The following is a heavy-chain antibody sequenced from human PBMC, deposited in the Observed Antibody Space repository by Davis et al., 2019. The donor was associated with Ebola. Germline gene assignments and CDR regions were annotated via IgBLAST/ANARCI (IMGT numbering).Heavy chain of an antibody. CDR2: INPSVGNT. CDR1: GYTFTTYH. J-gene: IGHJ5*02. D-gene: IGHD2-15*01. Sequence: AASAKLSCKASGYTFTTYHLHWVRQAPGQGLEWMGIINPSVGNTAYAQQFQGRLTMTRDTSTSTVYMELSSLRSEDTAVYYCARDRGSARGRWFDPWGQGTLVTVSS. CDR3: ARDRGSARGRWFDP. V-gene: IGHV1-46*01.